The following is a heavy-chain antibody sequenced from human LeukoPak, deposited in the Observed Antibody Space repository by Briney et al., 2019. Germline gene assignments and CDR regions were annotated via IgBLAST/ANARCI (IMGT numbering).Heavy chain of an antibody. CDR2: IYSDGST. V-gene: IGHV3-53*01. J-gene: IGHJ6*02. CDR3: ARDSPRVGMDV. Sequence: GGSLRLSCAASGFTVSSSYMRRVRQAPGKGLEWVSVIYSDGSTSYADSVQGRFTISRYNSKNTLYLQMNSLRADDTAVYCCARDSPRVGMDVWGQGTTVTVSS. CDR1: GFTVSSSY.